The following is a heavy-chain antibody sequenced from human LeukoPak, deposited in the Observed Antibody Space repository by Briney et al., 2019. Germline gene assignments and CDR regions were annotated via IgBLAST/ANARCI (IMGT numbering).Heavy chain of an antibody. CDR2: ISCSGSTI. J-gene: IGHJ5*02. CDR3: ARVGREYDFWSGYRAANWFDP. CDR1: GFTFSDYY. Sequence: GGSLRLSCAASGFTFSDYYMSWIRQAPGKGLEWVSYISCSGSTIYYADSVKGRFTISRDNSKNSLYLQMNSLRAEDTAVYYCARVGREYDFWSGYRAANWFDPWGQGTLVTVSS. D-gene: IGHD3-3*01. V-gene: IGHV3-11*01.